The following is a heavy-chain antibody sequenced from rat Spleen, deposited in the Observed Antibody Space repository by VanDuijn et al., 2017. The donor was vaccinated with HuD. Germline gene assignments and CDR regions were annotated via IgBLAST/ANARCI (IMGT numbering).Heavy chain of an antibody. V-gene: IGHV5-29*01. CDR1: GFTFNNYG. Sequence: EVQLVESGGGLVQPGRSLKLSCAASGFTFNNYGMAWVRQAPTKGLEWVATISYDGISTYYRDSVRGRFTISSDNAKTTLYLQMDSLRSEDPATYYCARGTGPYWYFDFWGPGTMVTVSS. J-gene: IGHJ1*01. CDR3: ARGTGPYWYFDF. D-gene: IGHD5-1*01. CDR2: ISYDGIST.